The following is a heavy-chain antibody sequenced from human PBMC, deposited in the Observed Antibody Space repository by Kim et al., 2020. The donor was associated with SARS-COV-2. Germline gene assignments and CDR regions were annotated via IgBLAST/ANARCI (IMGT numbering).Heavy chain of an antibody. J-gene: IGHJ1*01. Sequence: GGSLRLSCAASGFTFSDYYMSWIRQAPGKGLEWVSYISSSGSTIYYADSVKGRFTISRDNAKNSLYLQMNSLRAEDTAVYYFARGADAMIVVAAEYFQHWGQGTLVTVSS. CDR2: ISSSGSTI. CDR1: GFTFSDYY. V-gene: IGHV3-11*04. D-gene: IGHD3-22*01. CDR3: ARGADAMIVVAAEYFQH.